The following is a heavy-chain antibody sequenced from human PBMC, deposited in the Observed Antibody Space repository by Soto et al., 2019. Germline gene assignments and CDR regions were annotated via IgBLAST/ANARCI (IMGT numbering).Heavy chain of an antibody. CDR2: MNPNSGNT. CDR3: ARXSGYDLWSGYFINWFDP. V-gene: IGHV1-8*01. D-gene: IGHD3-3*01. CDR1: GYTFTSYD. J-gene: IGHJ5*02. Sequence: ASVKVSCKASGYTFTSYDINWVRQATGQGLEWMGWMNPNSGNTGYAQKFQGRVTMTRNTSISTAYMELSSLRSEDTAVYYCARXSGYDLWSGYFINWFDPWGPGTLVTVSS.